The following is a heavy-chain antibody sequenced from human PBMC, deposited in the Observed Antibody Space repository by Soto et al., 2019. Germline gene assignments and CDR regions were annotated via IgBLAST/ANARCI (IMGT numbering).Heavy chain of an antibody. D-gene: IGHD6-19*01. J-gene: IGHJ4*02. CDR3: ARDRPVAGTYLSLDY. CDR1: GYTFTSYG. CDR2: ISAYNGNT. V-gene: IGHV1-18*01. Sequence: QVQLVQSGAEVKKPGASVKVSCKASGYTFTSYGISWVRQAPGQGLEWMGWISAYNGNTNYAQKLQGRVIMTTDTSTSTAYMELRSLRSDDTAVYYCARDRPVAGTYLSLDYWGQGTLVTVSS.